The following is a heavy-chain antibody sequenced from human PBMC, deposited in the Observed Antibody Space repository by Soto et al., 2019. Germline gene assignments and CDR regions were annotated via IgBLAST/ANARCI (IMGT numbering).Heavy chain of an antibody. CDR3: AKEGWLDYYGSGSYFDY. Sequence: GGSLRLSCAASGFTFSSYAMSWVRQAPGKGLEWVSAISGSGGSTYYADSVKGRFTISRDNSKNTLYLQMNSLRVEDTAVYYCAKEGWLDYYGSGSYFDYWGQGTLVTVSS. J-gene: IGHJ4*02. D-gene: IGHD3-10*01. CDR2: ISGSGGST. CDR1: GFTFSSYA. V-gene: IGHV3-23*01.